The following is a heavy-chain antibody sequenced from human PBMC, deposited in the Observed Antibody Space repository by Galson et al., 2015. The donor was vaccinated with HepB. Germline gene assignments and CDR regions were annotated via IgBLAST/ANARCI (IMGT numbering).Heavy chain of an antibody. D-gene: IGHD3-9*01. CDR3: ARHFDTLTGYESHVNC. CDR2: IYPGDSDT. CDR1: GYRFTNYW. V-gene: IGHV5-51*01. Sequence: QSGAEVKKPGESLKISCKGSGYRFTNYWIGWVRQRPGKGLEWMGSIYPGDSDTRYSPSFQGQVTITADKSTSTAYLQWGSLKASDTAIYYCARHFDTLTGYESHVNCWGQGALLTVSS. J-gene: IGHJ4*02.